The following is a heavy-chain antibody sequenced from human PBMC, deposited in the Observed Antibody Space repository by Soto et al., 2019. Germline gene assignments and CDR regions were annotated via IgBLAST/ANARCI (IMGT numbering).Heavy chain of an antibody. V-gene: IGHV4-59*01. CDR2: LYYSGST. Sequence: SETLSLTCTVSGGSISSYYWSWIRQPPGKGLEWIGYLYYSGSTNYNPSLKSRVTISVDTSKNQFSLKLSSVTAADTAVYYCARFQSTFSPVGYNWFDPWGQGTLVTVSS. J-gene: IGHJ5*02. CDR1: GGSISSYY. D-gene: IGHD1-1*01. CDR3: ARFQSTFSPVGYNWFDP.